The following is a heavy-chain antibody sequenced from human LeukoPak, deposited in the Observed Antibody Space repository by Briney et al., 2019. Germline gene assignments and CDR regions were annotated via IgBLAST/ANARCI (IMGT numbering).Heavy chain of an antibody. D-gene: IGHD2-2*02. CDR2: INPSGSST. Sequence: ASVKVSCKASGYTFTSYYMHWVRQAPGQGLEWMGIINPSGSSTNYAQKFQGRVTMTRDTSISTAYMELSRLRSGDTAVYYCARDLEDIVVVPAAIGYWGQGTLVTVSS. J-gene: IGHJ4*02. V-gene: IGHV1-46*01. CDR3: ARDLEDIVVVPAAIGY. CDR1: GYTFTSYY.